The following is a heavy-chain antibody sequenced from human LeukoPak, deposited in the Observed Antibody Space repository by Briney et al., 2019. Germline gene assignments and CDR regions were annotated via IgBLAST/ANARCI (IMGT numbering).Heavy chain of an antibody. CDR2: ISYDGSNK. CDR3: ARITYYYDSSGYPLDY. Sequence: GRSLRLSCAASGFTFSSYAMHWVRQAPGKGLEWVAVISYDGSNKYYADSVKGRFTISRDNSKNTLYLQMNSLRAEDTAVYYCARITYYYDSSGYPLDYWGQGTLVTVSS. V-gene: IGHV3-30-3*01. CDR1: GFTFSSYA. D-gene: IGHD3-22*01. J-gene: IGHJ4*02.